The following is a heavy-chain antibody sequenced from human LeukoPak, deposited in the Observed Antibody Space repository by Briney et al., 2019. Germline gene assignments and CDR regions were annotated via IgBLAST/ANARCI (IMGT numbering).Heavy chain of an antibody. CDR2: INSDGIST. CDR1: GFTFSRYW. D-gene: IGHD6-6*01. Sequence: GGSLRLSCAASGFTFSRYWMHCVRQAPGKGLVWVSRINSDGISTRYAHSVRGLFPIHRDNAKNALYLQMNSLRAEDTAVYYCARADSSIAARLSRSSIFNSYYYMDVWGKGTTVTVSS. CDR3: ARADSSIAARLSRSSIFNSYYYMDV. J-gene: IGHJ6*03. V-gene: IGHV3-74*01.